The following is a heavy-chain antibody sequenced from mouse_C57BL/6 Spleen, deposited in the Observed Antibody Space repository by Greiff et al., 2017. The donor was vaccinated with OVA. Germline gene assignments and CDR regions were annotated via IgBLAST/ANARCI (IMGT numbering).Heavy chain of an antibody. J-gene: IGHJ1*03. Sequence: VQLQQPGAELVMPGASVKLSCKASGYTFTSYWMHWVKQRPGQGLEWIGEIDPSDSYTNYNQKFKGKSTLTVDRSSSTAYMQLSSLTSEDSAVYYCALYSNPYWYFDVWGTGTTVTVSS. CDR3: ALYSNPYWYFDV. V-gene: IGHV1-69*01. CDR1: GYTFTSYW. CDR2: IDPSDSYT. D-gene: IGHD2-5*01.